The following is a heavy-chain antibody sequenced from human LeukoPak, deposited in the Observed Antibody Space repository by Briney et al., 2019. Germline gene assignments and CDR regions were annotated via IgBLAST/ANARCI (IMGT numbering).Heavy chain of an antibody. J-gene: IGHJ4*02. V-gene: IGHV1-2*02. Sequence: ASVKVSCKAPGYTFTGYYMHWVRQAPGQGLEWMGWINPNSGGTNYAQKFQGRVTMTRDTSISTAYMELSRLRSDDTAVYYCARLTVAGNFFDYWGQGTLVTVSS. CDR2: INPNSGGT. CDR1: GYTFTGYY. CDR3: ARLTVAGNFFDY. D-gene: IGHD6-19*01.